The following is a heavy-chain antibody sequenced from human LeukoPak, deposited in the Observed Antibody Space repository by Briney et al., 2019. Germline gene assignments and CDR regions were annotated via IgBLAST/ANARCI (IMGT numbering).Heavy chain of an antibody. Sequence: GGSLRLSCAASGFTFSSYGMHWVSQAPGKGLEWVAFIRYDGSDKYYADSVKGRFTISRDNSKNTLYLQMNSLRVEDTAVYYCAKNYGFDYWGQGTLVTVSS. D-gene: IGHD3-10*01. V-gene: IGHV3-30*02. CDR1: GFTFSSYG. CDR2: IRYDGSDK. J-gene: IGHJ4*02. CDR3: AKNYGFDY.